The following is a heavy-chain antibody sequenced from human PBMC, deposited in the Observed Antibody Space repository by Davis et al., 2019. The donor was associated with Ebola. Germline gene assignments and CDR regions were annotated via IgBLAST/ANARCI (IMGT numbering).Heavy chain of an antibody. D-gene: IGHD5-18*01. J-gene: IGHJ4*02. Sequence: GESLKISCAASGFTVRTTYMSWVRQAPGKGLEWVSVIYSGGTTRYADYGDSVKGRFTISRDNAKNSLYLQMNTLRVEDTAIYYCVPGTWIRGQGTLVTVSS. CDR3: VPGTWI. V-gene: IGHV3-66*01. CDR2: IYSGGTTRYA. CDR1: GFTVRTTY.